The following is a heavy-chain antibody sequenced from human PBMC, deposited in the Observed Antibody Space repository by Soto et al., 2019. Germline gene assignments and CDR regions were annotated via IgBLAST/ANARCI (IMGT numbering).Heavy chain of an antibody. D-gene: IGHD2-15*01. CDR3: AKDWARVVVADHAFDI. CDR2: ISYDGSNK. V-gene: IGHV3-30*18. CDR1: GFTFSSYG. Sequence: GGSLRLSCAASGFTFSSYGMHWVRQAPGKGLEWVAVISYDGSNKYYADSVKGRFTISRDNSKNTLYLQMNSLRAEDTAVYYCAKDWARVVVADHAFDIWGQGTMVTVSS. J-gene: IGHJ3*02.